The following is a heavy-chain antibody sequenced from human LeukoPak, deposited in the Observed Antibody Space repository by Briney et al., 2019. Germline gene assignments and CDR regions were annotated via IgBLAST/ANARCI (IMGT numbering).Heavy chain of an antibody. J-gene: IGHJ4*02. CDR3: ARDPDRGYSSSWYGPPGFDS. CDR1: GFTFSSYA. CDR2: ISYDGSNK. V-gene: IGHV3-30-3*01. D-gene: IGHD6-13*01. Sequence: PGGSLRLSCAASGFTFSSYAMHWVRQAPGKGLEWVAVISYDGSNKYYADSVKGRFTISRDNARNSLYLQMNSLRDEDTAVYYCARDPDRGYSSSWYGPPGFDSWGQGTLVTVSS.